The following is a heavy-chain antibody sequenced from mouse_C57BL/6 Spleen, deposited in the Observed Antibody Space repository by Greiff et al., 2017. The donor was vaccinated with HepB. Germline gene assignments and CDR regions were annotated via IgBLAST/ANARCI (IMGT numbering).Heavy chain of an antibody. CDR2: IDPSDSYT. Sequence: VQLQQPGAELVMPGASVKLSCKASGYTFTSYWMHWVKQRPGQGLEWIGEIDPSDSYTNYNQKFKGKSTLTEDKSSSTAYMQLSSLTSEDSAVYYCARTHYYGSSFDYWGQGTTLTVSS. J-gene: IGHJ2*01. CDR3: ARTHYYGSSFDY. D-gene: IGHD1-1*01. V-gene: IGHV1-69*01. CDR1: GYTFTSYW.